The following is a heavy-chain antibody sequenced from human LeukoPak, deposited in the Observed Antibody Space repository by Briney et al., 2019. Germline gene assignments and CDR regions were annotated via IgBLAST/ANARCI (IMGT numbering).Heavy chain of an antibody. Sequence: SETLSLTCTVSGGSISSSSYYWGWIRQPPGKGLEWIGSIYYSGSTYYNPSLKSRVTISVDTSKNQFSLKLSSVTAADTAVYYCARLTLEYYYYYMDVWGKGTTATVSS. CDR2: IYYSGST. CDR3: ARLTLEYYYYYMDV. D-gene: IGHD1-1*01. CDR1: GGSISSSSYY. V-gene: IGHV4-39*01. J-gene: IGHJ6*03.